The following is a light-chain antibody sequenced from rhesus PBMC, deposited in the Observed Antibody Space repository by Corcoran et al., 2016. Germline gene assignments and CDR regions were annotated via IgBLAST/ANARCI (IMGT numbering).Light chain of an antibody. Sequence: QLILTQSPATLSLSPGERATLPCRASQSVGRSLAWYQQKPGQAPPLLTYAASPRASDFPDRFSGSGSGTEFTLTLSSLEPEDFAVYYCQKYSASPYIFGQGTKVEIK. J-gene: IGKJ2*01. CDR3: QKYSASPYI. CDR2: AAS. CDR1: QSVGRS. V-gene: IGKV3-53*01.